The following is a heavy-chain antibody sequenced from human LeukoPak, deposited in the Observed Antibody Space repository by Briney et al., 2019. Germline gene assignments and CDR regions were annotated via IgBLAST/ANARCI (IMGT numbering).Heavy chain of an antibody. J-gene: IGHJ5*02. CDR3: ARDLRDYDRSGKDNWFDP. CDR2: ISSSSGYI. CDR1: GYTFSSYS. D-gene: IGHD3-22*01. Sequence: GGSLRLSCAASGYTFSSYSMNWVRQAPGQGLEWVSSISSSSGYIYYADSVKGRFTISRDTAKSSLYLQMNSLRAEDTAVYYCARDLRDYDRSGKDNWFDPWSQGTLVTVYS. V-gene: IGHV3-21*01.